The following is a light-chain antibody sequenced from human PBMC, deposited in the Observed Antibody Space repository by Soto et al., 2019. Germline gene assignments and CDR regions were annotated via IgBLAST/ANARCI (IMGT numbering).Light chain of an antibody. CDR2: EAS. J-gene: IGKJ1*01. V-gene: IGKV1-5*01. CDR3: QQYNSYPYT. Sequence: DIQMTQSPSTLSASVGDRVAITCLASQSISSWLVWYQQIPGKAPKLRSYEASSLESGVTSRCSGSGPGTEFTLTISSLQPDDFATYYCQQYNSYPYTLGQRAKVDIK. CDR1: QSISSW.